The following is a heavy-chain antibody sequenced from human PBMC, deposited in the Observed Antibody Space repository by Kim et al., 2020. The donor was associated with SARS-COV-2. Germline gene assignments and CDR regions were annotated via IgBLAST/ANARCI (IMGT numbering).Heavy chain of an antibody. CDR3: ARWSGGYYYYYYGMDV. J-gene: IGHJ6*02. D-gene: IGHD1-26*01. Sequence: SVKGRFTISRDNAKNSLYLQMNSLRAEDTAVYYCARWSGGYYYYYYGMDVWGQGTTVTVSS. V-gene: IGHV3-11*06.